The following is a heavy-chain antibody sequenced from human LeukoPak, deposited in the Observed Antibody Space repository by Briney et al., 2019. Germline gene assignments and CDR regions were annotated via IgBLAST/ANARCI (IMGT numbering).Heavy chain of an antibody. V-gene: IGHV3-21*01. D-gene: IGHD5-18*01. J-gene: IGHJ4*02. CDR2: ITTSSSYI. Sequence: GGSLTLSCVASGFTFNSYWMSWLRQAPGNGLEWVSSITTSSSYIYYADSVKGRFTISRDNAKNSLYLQMNSLRAEDTAIYYCARDLGGYSYGSHFDSWGQGTLVTVSS. CDR1: GFTFNSYW. CDR3: ARDLGGYSYGSHFDS.